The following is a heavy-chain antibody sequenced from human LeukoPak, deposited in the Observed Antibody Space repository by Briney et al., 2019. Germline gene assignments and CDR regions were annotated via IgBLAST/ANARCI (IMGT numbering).Heavy chain of an antibody. CDR1: GYTFTGYY. V-gene: IGHV1-2*02. J-gene: IGHJ4*02. CDR3: ARDQKRCPDY. CDR2: INPNSGGT. Sequence: ASVKVSCKASGYTFTGYYIHWVRQAPGQGLEWMGWINPNSGGTNYAQKFQGRVTMTRDTPISTAYMDLSRLRSDDTAVYYCARDQKRCPDYWGQGTLVTVSS. D-gene: IGHD4-17*01.